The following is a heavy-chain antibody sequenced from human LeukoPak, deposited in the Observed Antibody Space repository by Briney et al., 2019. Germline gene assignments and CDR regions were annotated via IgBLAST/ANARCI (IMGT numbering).Heavy chain of an antibody. CDR3: AREGSYDYIWGSYRPSDAFDI. J-gene: IGHJ3*02. D-gene: IGHD3-16*02. CDR1: GFTFSSYW. CDR2: IKQDGSEK. Sequence: GGSLRLSCAASGFTFSSYWMSRVRQAPGKGLEWVANIKQDGSEKYYVDSVKGRFTISRDNAKNSLYLQMNSLRAEDTAVYYCAREGSYDYIWGSYRPSDAFDIWGQGTMVTVSS. V-gene: IGHV3-7*01.